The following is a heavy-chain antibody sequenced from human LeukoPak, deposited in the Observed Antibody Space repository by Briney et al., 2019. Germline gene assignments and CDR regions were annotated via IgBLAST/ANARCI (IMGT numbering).Heavy chain of an antibody. Sequence: SETLSLTCTVSGGSISSGGYYWSWIRQHPGKGLEWIGYIYYSGSTYYNPSLKSRVTISVDTSKNQFSLKLSSVTAADTAVYYCARLRFLEWLSLDYWGQGTLVTVSS. D-gene: IGHD3-3*01. CDR3: ARLRFLEWLSLDY. V-gene: IGHV4-31*03. CDR1: GGSISSGGYY. CDR2: IYYSGST. J-gene: IGHJ4*02.